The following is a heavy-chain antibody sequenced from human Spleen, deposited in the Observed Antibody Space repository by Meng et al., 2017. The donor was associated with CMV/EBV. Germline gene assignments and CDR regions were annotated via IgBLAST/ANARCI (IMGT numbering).Heavy chain of an antibody. Sequence: KASGYTFTDYYVHWVRQAPGQGLQWMGRITPNGGGANSAQKFLGRVTMTRDTSISTAYLELMRLTSDDTAVYYCARDASTVTTSRMGFWGQGTLVTVSS. V-gene: IGHV1-2*06. CDR1: GYTFTDYY. CDR2: ITPNGGGA. CDR3: ARDASTVTTSRMGF. J-gene: IGHJ4*02. D-gene: IGHD4-11*01.